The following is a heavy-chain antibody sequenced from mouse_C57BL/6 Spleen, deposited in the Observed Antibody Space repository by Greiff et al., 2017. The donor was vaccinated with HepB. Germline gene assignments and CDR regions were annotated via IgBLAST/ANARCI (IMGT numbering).Heavy chain of an antibody. CDR3: ARETYDYSFAY. CDR1: GYTFTDYY. CDR2: INPNNGGT. V-gene: IGHV1-26*01. J-gene: IGHJ3*01. Sequence: EVQLQQSGPELVKPGASVKISCKASGYTFTDYYMNWVKQSHGKSLEWIGDINPNNGGTSYNQKFKGKATLTVDKSSSTAYMELRSLTSEDSAVYYCARETYDYSFAYWGQGTLVTVSA. D-gene: IGHD2-4*01.